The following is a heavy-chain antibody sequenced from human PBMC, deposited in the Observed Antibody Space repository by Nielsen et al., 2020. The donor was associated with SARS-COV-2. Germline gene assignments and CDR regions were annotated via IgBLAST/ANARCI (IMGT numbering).Heavy chain of an antibody. V-gene: IGHV3-11*06. Sequence: GESLKISCAASGFTFSDYYMSWIRQAPGKGLEWVSSISSSSSFIYYADSVKGRFTISRDNAKNSLYLQMNSLRAEDTAVYYCANALDYDSSGPDFDYWGQGTLVTVSS. CDR1: GFTFSDYY. D-gene: IGHD3-22*01. CDR2: ISSSSSFI. J-gene: IGHJ4*02. CDR3: ANALDYDSSGPDFDY.